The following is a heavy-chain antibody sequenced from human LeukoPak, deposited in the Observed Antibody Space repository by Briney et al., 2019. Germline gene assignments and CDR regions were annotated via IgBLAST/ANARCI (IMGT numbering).Heavy chain of an antibody. CDR1: GGSFSGYY. J-gene: IGHJ4*02. CDR2: INHSGST. Sequence: PSETLSLTCAVYGGSFSGYYWSWIRQPPGKGLEWIGEINHSGSTNYNPSLKSRVTISVDTSKNQFSLKLSSVTAADTAVYYCARSRGRPTDWGQGTLVTVSS. D-gene: IGHD1-1*01. CDR3: ARSRGRPTD. V-gene: IGHV4-34*01.